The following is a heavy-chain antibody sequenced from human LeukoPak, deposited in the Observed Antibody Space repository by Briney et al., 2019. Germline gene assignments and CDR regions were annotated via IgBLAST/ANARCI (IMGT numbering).Heavy chain of an antibody. D-gene: IGHD5-12*01. V-gene: IGHV3-21*01. Sequence: GGSLRLSCAASGFTFSSYSMNWVRQAPGKGLEWVSSISSSSYIYYADSVKGRFTISRDNAKNSLYLQMNSLRAEDTAVYYCARDLVDIVATCWGQGTLVTVSS. CDR1: GFTFSSYS. CDR3: ARDLVDIVATC. CDR2: ISSSSYI. J-gene: IGHJ4*02.